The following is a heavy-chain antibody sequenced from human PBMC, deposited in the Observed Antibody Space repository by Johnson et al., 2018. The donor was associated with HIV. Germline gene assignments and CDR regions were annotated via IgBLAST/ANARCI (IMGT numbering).Heavy chain of an antibody. CDR1: AFTFSSND. D-gene: IGHD3-9*01. Sequence: VQLVESGGGLVQPGGSLRLSCGASAFTFSSNDMKWVRQAPGKGLEWVAIIYSGDSTYYADSLEGRFTISRDKSKNTVYLQMNSLRVEDTAVYYCAREEGSDILTRGDAFDIWGQGTMVAVSS. V-gene: IGHV3-66*01. CDR2: IYSGDST. J-gene: IGHJ3*02. CDR3: AREEGSDILTRGDAFDI.